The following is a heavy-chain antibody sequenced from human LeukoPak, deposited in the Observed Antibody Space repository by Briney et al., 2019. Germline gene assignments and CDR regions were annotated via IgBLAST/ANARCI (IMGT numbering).Heavy chain of an antibody. CDR3: VRDRQQLSFSDY. CDR2: MNPNSGNT. J-gene: IGHJ4*02. CDR1: GYTFTSYD. V-gene: IGHV1-8*01. D-gene: IGHD6-13*01. Sequence: GASVKVSCTASGYTFTSYDINWVRQATGQGLEWMGWMNPNSGNTGYAQKFQGRVTMTRDTSISTAYMELSRLRSDDTAVYYCVRDRQQLSFSDYWGQGTLVTVSS.